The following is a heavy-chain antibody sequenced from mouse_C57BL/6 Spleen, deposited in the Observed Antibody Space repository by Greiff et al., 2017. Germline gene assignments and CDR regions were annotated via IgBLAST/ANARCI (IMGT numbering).Heavy chain of an antibody. CDR3: TRKNWDERFAY. V-gene: IGHV1-15*01. Sequence: VQLVESGAELVRPGASVTLSCKASGYTFTDYEMHWVKQTPVHGLEWIGAIDPETGGTAYNQKFKGKAILTADKSSSTAYMELRSLTSEDSAVYYCTRKNWDERFAYWGQGTLVTVSA. J-gene: IGHJ3*01. CDR2: IDPETGGT. CDR1: GYTFTDYE. D-gene: IGHD4-1*01.